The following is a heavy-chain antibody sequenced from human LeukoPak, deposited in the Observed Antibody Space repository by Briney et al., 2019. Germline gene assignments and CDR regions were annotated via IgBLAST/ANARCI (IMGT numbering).Heavy chain of an antibody. CDR3: ARDRYSSGWSYVDY. CDR2: IIPIFGTA. J-gene: IGHJ4*02. CDR1: GGTFSSYA. D-gene: IGHD6-19*01. V-gene: IGHV1-69*06. Sequence: SVTVSCKASGGTFSSYAISWVRQAPGQGLEWMGGIIPIFGTANYAQKFQGRVTITADKSTSTAYMELSSLRSEDTAVYYCARDRYSSGWSYVDYWGQGTLVTVSS.